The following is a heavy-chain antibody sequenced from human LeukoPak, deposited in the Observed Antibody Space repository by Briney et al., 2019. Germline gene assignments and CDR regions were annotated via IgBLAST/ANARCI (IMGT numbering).Heavy chain of an antibody. CDR1: GDTFSSFT. J-gene: IGHJ4*02. V-gene: IGHV1-69*02. Sequence: SVTVSCKASGDTFSSFTLNWVRQAPGQGLEWMGLINPIFSRTDYAQNFQGRVTITTDKTTSTVYMELSSLISDDTAVYYCASRSTDSEPPDSSGYKEYWGQGTLVTVSS. CDR2: INPIFSRT. CDR3: ASRSTDSEPPDSSGYKEY. D-gene: IGHD2-15*01.